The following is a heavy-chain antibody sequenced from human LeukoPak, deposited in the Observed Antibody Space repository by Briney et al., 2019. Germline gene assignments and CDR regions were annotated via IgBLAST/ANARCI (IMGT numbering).Heavy chain of an antibody. CDR3: AKYYSTSGSSGGRIFGY. CDR2: IGSSASDT. CDR1: GFTFSSYP. J-gene: IGHJ4*02. D-gene: IGHD3-10*01. Sequence: SGVSLRLSCAASGFTFSSYPMTWVRQAPGKGLEWVSTIGSSASDTHYADSVKGRFTISRDNSKNSLYLQMNSLRAEDTAVYYCAKYYSTSGSSGGRIFGYWGQGTLVTVSS. V-gene: IGHV3-23*01.